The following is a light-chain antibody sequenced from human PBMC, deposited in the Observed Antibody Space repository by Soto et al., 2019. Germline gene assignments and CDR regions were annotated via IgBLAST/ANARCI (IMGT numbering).Light chain of an antibody. CDR3: QQRSNWRT. CDR2: DAS. J-gene: IGKJ1*01. Sequence: EIVLTQSPATLSLSPGERATLSCRARRIVSSYLAWYQQKPGQAPRLLIYDASNRATGIPARFSGSGSGTDFTLSIISLEPEDFAVYYCQQRSNWRTFGQGTKVDIK. CDR1: RIVSSY. V-gene: IGKV3-11*01.